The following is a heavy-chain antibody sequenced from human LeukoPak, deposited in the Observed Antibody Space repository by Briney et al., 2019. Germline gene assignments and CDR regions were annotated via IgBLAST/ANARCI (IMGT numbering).Heavy chain of an antibody. Sequence: NPSETLSLTCTVSGGSISSYYWSWIRQPPGKGLEWIGYIYYSGSTNYNPSLKSRVTISVDTSKNQFSLKLSSVTAADTAVYYCARTTVTVYYYFYYNMDVWGKGTTVTVSS. J-gene: IGHJ6*03. CDR1: GGSISSYY. CDR2: IYYSGST. CDR3: ARTTVTVYYYFYYNMDV. D-gene: IGHD4-17*01. V-gene: IGHV4-59*01.